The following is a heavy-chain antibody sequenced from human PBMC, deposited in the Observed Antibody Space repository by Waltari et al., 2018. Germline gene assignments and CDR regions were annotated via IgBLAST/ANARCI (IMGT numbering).Heavy chain of an antibody. J-gene: IGHJ4*02. V-gene: IGHV3-23*03. Sequence: EVQLLESGGGLVQPGGPLRTSGAASGFTFCNSPIYWVAQAPGKGLEWVSSVHSAGTKAYYADSVKGRFTISKDNSKNTAYLELSSLRAEDTATYYCAKRGGTGTVAVGGIHCDHWGQGTLVTVSS. CDR2: VHSAGTKA. CDR1: GFTFCNSP. D-gene: IGHD1-26*01. CDR3: AKRGGTGTVAVGGIHCDH.